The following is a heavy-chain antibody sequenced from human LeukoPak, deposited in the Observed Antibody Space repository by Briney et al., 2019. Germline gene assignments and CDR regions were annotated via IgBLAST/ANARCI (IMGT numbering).Heavy chain of an antibody. CDR1: GFTFSSYW. J-gene: IGHJ4*02. V-gene: IGHV3-7*01. CDR2: IKQDGSEK. CDR3: ASPPRYSSSWYYFDY. D-gene: IGHD6-13*01. Sequence: PGGSLRLSCAASGFTFSSYWMSWVRQAPGKGLEWVANIKQDGSEKYYVDSVKGRFTISRDNAKNSLYLQMNSLRAEDTAVYYCASPPRYSSSWYYFDYWGQGTLVTVSS.